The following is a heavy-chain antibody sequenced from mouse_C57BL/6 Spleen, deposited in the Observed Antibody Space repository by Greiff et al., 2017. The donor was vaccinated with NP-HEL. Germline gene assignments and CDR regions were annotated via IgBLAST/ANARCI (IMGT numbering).Heavy chain of an antibody. CDR3: ARPYGRYYAMDY. CDR1: GYTFTSYW. D-gene: IGHD1-1*02. V-gene: IGHV1-69*01. J-gene: IGHJ4*01. Sequence: QVQLQQPGAELVMPGASVKLSCKASGYTFTSYWMHWVKQRPGQGLEWIGEIDPSDSYTNYNQKFKGKSTLTVDKSSSTAYMQLSSLTSEDSAVYYCARPYGRYYAMDYWGQGTSVTVSS. CDR2: IDPSDSYT.